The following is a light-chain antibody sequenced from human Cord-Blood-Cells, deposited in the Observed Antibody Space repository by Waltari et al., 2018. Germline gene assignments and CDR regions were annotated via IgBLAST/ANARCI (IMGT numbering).Light chain of an antibody. J-gene: IGLJ2*01. Sequence: QSVLTPPPSVSGAPGQRVTISRTGSSPNLGAGYDVHRYQQLPGTAPKPLIYGNSNRPSGVPDRFSGSKSGTSASLAITGLQAEDEADYYCQSYDSSLSGSVFGGGTKLTVL. CDR1: SPNLGAGYD. CDR3: QSYDSSLSGSV. CDR2: GNS. V-gene: IGLV1-40*01.